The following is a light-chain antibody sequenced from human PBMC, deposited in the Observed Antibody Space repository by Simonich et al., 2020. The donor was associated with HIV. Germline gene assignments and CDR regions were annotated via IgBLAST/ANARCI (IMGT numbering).Light chain of an antibody. Sequence: DIVMTQSPDSLAVSLDERATINCKSSQSVLYSSNNKNYLAWYHPKPGQPPKLLIYWASTRESGVPDRFSGSGSGTDFTLIISSLQAEDVAVYYCQQYYSTPLTFGGGTKVEIK. CDR2: WAS. CDR1: QSVLYSSNNKNY. V-gene: IGKV4-1*01. CDR3: QQYYSTPLT. J-gene: IGKJ4*01.